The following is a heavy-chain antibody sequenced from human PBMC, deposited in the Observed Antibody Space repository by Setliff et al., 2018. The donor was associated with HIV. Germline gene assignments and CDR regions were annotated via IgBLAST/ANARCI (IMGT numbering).Heavy chain of an antibody. CDR2: IIPISGTA. D-gene: IGHD2-2*01. CDR1: GGTFSNYG. V-gene: IGHV1-69*05. Sequence: SVKVSCKASGGTFSNYGMSWVRQAPGQGLEWMGGIIPISGTANYAQKFQGRVTITTDESTSTAYMELSGLRAEDTAVYYCARDFGGYCSSMSCPGLFDPWGQGTQVTVSS. J-gene: IGHJ5*02. CDR3: ARDFGGYCSSMSCPGLFDP.